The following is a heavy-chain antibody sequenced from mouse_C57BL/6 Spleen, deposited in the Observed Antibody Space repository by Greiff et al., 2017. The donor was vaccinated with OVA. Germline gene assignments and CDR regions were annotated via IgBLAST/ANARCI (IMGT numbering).Heavy chain of an antibody. CDR3: ASLSDYAMDY. J-gene: IGHJ4*01. D-gene: IGHD2-3*01. Sequence: VQLQQPGAELVKPGASVKLSCKASGYTFTSYWMQWVKQRPGQGLEWIGEIDPSDSYTNYNQKFKGKATLTVDTSSSTAYMQLSSLTSEDSAVYYCASLSDYAMDYWGQGTSVTVSS. CDR1: GYTFTSYW. V-gene: IGHV1-50*01. CDR2: IDPSDSYT.